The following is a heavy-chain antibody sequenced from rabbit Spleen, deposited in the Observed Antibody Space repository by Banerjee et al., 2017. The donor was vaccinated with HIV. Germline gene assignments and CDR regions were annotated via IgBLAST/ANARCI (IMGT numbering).Heavy chain of an antibody. CDR1: GIDFSSFYY. D-gene: IGHD6-1*01. CDR2: IYAGDGST. CDR3: ARLGHADWPYAYGLKL. J-gene: IGHJ4*01. V-gene: IGHV1S43*01. Sequence: QQQLEESGGGLVKPGGTLTLTCKASGIDFSSFYYMCWVRQSPGKGLELIACIYAGDGSTDYANWVNGRFTISKTSSTVDLKMTSLTAADTATYFCARLGHADWPYAYGLKLWGPGTLVTVS.